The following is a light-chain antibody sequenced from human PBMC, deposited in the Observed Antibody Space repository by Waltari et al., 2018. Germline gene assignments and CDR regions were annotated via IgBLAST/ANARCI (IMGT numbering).Light chain of an antibody. Sequence: QSVLTPPPSVSGAPGQTVTISCTGSRSNLGAGSDVHCYQQPPGTATKLLMYGNSNRPSGVPDRFSGSKSGTSASLAITGLQAEDEADYYCQSYDSSLSGSRVFGGGTKLTVL. V-gene: IGLV1-40*01. CDR1: RSNLGAGSD. CDR3: QSYDSSLSGSRV. CDR2: GNS. J-gene: IGLJ2*01.